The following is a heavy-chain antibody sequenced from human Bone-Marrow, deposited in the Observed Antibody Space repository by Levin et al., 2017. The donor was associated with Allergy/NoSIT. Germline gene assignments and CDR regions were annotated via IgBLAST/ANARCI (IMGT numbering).Heavy chain of an antibody. CDR2: IIVSFGPP. J-gene: IGHJ4*02. CDR1: GDAFSTYV. CDR3: AARGGYGEIDY. V-gene: IGHV1-69*06. Sequence: SVKVSCKASGDAFSTYVMTWVRQAPGKGLEWMGGIIVSFGPPHYAQKFQGRVAISADKSTSSTYLEVTSLRSEDTAVYYCAARGGYGEIDYWGQGTLVTVSS. D-gene: IGHD4-17*01.